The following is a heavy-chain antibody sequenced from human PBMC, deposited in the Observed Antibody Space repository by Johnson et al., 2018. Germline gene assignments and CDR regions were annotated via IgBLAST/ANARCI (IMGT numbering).Heavy chain of an antibody. J-gene: IGHJ1*01. CDR1: GFVFNSYA. V-gene: IGHV3-23*01. D-gene: IGHD3-10*01. Sequence: VQLQESGGGLVQPGGSLRLSCAASGFVFNSYAMSWVRQAPGKGLEWVSGLSGSGGSTNYADSVKGRFNISRDNSKNTLYLQRNSLRAEDTAVYYCAKDPGLRFFQHWGQGTLVTVSS. CDR2: LSGSGGST. CDR3: AKDPGLRFFQH.